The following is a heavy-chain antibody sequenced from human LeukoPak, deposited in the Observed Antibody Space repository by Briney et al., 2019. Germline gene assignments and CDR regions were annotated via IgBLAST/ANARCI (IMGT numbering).Heavy chain of an antibody. J-gene: IGHJ5*02. CDR2: IKEDGSET. CDR1: GFTSRSYW. Sequence: GGSLRLSCAASGFTSRSYWMSWVRQAPGKGLEWVANIKEDGSETYYVDSVKGRFTISRDNAKNSLYLQMNSLGADDTAVYYCARNGAWGQGTLVTVSS. D-gene: IGHD3-10*01. V-gene: IGHV3-7*01. CDR3: ARNGA.